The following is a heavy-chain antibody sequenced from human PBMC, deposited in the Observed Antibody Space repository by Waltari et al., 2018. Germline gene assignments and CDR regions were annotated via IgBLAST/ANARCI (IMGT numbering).Heavy chain of an antibody. CDR3: ATDRSYSSTWFYFDP. CDR2: IDTSNVNP. Sequence: QVHLTQSGSELKEPGASVKLSCKASGYTFTNIPINWIRQAPRQGFEWMGYIDTSNVNPSYAQGFTGRFVFSLDTSVSTAYLEITSLKTEDTGVYYCATDRSYSSTWFYFDPWGQGTPVTVSS. D-gene: IGHD4-4*01. J-gene: IGHJ5*02. CDR1: GYTFTNIP. V-gene: IGHV7-4-1*02.